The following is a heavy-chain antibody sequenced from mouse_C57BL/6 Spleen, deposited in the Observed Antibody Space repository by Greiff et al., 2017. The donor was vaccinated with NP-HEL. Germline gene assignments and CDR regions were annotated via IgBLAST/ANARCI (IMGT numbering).Heavy chain of an antibody. CDR2: IHPNSGST. Sequence: QVHVKQPGAELVKPGASVKLSCKASGYTFTSYWMHWVKQRPGQGLEWIGMIHPNSGSTNYNEKFKSKATLTVDKSSSTAYMQLSSLTSEDSAVYYCASPLLLRSYYFDYWGQGTTLTVSS. V-gene: IGHV1-64*01. J-gene: IGHJ2*01. D-gene: IGHD1-1*01. CDR3: ASPLLLRSYYFDY. CDR1: GYTFTSYW.